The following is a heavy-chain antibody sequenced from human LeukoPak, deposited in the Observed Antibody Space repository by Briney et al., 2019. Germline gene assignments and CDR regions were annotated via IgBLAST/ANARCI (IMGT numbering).Heavy chain of an antibody. CDR1: GYTFTSYD. Sequence: GASVKVSCKASGYTFTSYDINWVRQATGQGLEWMGWMNPNSGNTGYAQKFQGRVTITRNTSISTAYMELSSLRPEDTAVYYCARAQSSGWYSHMNYYYMDVWGKGTTVTVSS. J-gene: IGHJ6*03. CDR2: MNPNSGNT. CDR3: ARAQSSGWYSHMNYYYMDV. D-gene: IGHD6-19*01. V-gene: IGHV1-8*03.